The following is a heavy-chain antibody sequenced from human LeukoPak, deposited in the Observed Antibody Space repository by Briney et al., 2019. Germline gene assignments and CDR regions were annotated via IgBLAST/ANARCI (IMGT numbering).Heavy chain of an antibody. CDR2: ISSSSSYI. V-gene: IGHV3-21*01. CDR3: ARDRVVRGAQSLYYWYFDL. Sequence: PGGSLRLSCAASGFTFSSYSMNWVRQVPGKGLEWVSSISSSSSYIYYADSVKGRFTISRDNAKNSLYLQMNSLRAEDTAVYYCARDRVVRGAQSLYYWYFDLWGRGTLVTVSS. CDR1: GFTFSSYS. J-gene: IGHJ2*01. D-gene: IGHD3-10*01.